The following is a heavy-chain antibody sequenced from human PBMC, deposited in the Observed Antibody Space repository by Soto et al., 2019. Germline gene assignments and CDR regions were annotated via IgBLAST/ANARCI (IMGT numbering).Heavy chain of an antibody. CDR3: AKSSGMWYCSSTSCYTPTYCYYYYGMDV. V-gene: IGHV3-23*01. CDR1: GFTFSSYA. CDR2: ISGSGGST. D-gene: IGHD2-2*02. Sequence: GGSLRLSCAASGFTFSSYAMSWVRQAPGKGLEWVSAISGSGGSTYYADSVKGRFTISRHNYKNTLYLQMNSLRAEDTAVYYCAKSSGMWYCSSTSCYTPTYCYYYYGMDVWGQGTTVTVSS. J-gene: IGHJ6*02.